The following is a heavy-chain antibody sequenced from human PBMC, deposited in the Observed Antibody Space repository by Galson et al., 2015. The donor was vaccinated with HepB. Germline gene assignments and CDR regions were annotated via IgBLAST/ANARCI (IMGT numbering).Heavy chain of an antibody. CDR3: ARAGGPSGSYDDAFDI. J-gene: IGHJ3*02. V-gene: IGHV5-10-1*01. Sequence: QSGAEVKKPGESLRISCKGSGYSFTSYWISWVRQMPGKGLEWMGRIDPSDSYTNYSPSFQGHVTISADKSISTAYLQWSSLKASDTAMYYCARAGGPSGSYDDAFDIWGQGTMVTVSS. D-gene: IGHD1-26*01. CDR2: IDPSDSYT. CDR1: GYSFTSYW.